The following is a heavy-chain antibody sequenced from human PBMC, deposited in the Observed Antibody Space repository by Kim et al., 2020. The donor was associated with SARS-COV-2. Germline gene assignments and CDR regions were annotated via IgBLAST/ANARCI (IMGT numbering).Heavy chain of an antibody. J-gene: IGHJ4*02. CDR1: GYTFIDYF. D-gene: IGHD1-26*01. V-gene: IGHV1-2*06. CDR3: AKSGTYYVDY. Sequence: ASVKVSCKTSGYTFIDYFIHWVRQAPGQGLEWVGRINPKSTGTNFAQKFQGRVTMTRDTSISTAYMELNRLTSDDTAMYYCAKSGTYYVDYWGQGTLVTVSS. CDR2: INPKSTGT.